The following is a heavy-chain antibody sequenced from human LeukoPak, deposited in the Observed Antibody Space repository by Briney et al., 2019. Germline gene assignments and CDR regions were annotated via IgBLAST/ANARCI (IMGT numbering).Heavy chain of an antibody. CDR1: GFTFSNAW. CDR3: TTYTSGSSYY. Sequence: GGSLRVSCAASGFTFSNAWMSWVRQAPGKGLEWVGRIKSQTDGGTTEYASAVKGRFTISRDDSKSTLFLQMNSLKTEDTAIYYCTTYTSGSSYYWGQGTLVTVSS. V-gene: IGHV3-15*01. CDR2: IKSQTDGGTT. J-gene: IGHJ4*02. D-gene: IGHD1-26*01.